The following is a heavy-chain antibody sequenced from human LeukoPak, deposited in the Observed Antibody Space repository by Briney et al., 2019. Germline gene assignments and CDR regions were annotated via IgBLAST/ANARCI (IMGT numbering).Heavy chain of an antibody. CDR3: ARDGYPYAFDI. Sequence: GASVKVSCKASGGTFSSYAISWVRQAPGQGLEWMGGIIPIFGTANYAQKFQGRVTMTSDTSTSTVYMELSSLRSEDTAVYFCARDGYPYAFDIWGQGTMVTVSS. D-gene: IGHD5-12*01. CDR1: GGTFSSYA. V-gene: IGHV1-69*05. CDR2: IIPIFGTA. J-gene: IGHJ3*02.